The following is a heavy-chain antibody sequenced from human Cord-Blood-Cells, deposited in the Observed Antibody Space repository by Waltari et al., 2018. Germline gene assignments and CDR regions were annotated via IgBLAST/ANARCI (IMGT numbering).Heavy chain of an antibody. D-gene: IGHD3-3*01. V-gene: IGHV1-46*01. Sequence: QVQLVQSGAEVKKPGASVKVSCQASGYTFTSYYMHWVRQAPGQGLEWMGIINPSGGSTSYAQKFQGRVTMTRDTSTSTVYMELSSLRSEDTAVYYCAICFFGVGYYFDYWGQGTLVTVSS. CDR1: GYTFTSYY. CDR2: INPSGGST. J-gene: IGHJ4*02. CDR3: AICFFGVGYYFDY.